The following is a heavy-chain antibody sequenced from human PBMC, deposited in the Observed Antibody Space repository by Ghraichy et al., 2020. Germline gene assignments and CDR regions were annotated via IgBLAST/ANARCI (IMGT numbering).Heavy chain of an antibody. D-gene: IGHD1-14*01. CDR2: IRQDGRET. Sequence: GGLRLSCGASGFSFNSYWLSWVRQAPGKGPEWVANIRQDGRETYYVDSVKGRFTISRDNANNSLFLMMQSLRVEDSAVYYCARAGRGTAFDFWGQGTPVSVSS. CDR3: ARAGRGTAFDF. V-gene: IGHV3-7*01. J-gene: IGHJ4*02. CDR1: GFSFNSYW.